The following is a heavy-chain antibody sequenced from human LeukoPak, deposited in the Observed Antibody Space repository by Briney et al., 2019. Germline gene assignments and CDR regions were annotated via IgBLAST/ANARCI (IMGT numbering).Heavy chain of an antibody. D-gene: IGHD1-14*01. CDR3: AKRSGSPHNFDY. Sequence: GGSLRLSCAASGFAFDAHAMNWVRQAPGKPLEWFSLISGDGGTTHYADSVRGRFTISRDNSRNSLYLQMKSLTTEDTALYYCAKRSGSPHNFDYWGRGTLVTVSS. CDR1: GFAFDAHA. V-gene: IGHV3-43*02. J-gene: IGHJ4*02. CDR2: ISGDGGTT.